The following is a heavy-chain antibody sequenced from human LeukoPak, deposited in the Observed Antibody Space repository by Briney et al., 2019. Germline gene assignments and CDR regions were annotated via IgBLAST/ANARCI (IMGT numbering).Heavy chain of an antibody. D-gene: IGHD6-6*01. CDR3: ARGGQSIAARPGDY. CDR1: GFTVSNNY. Sequence: GSLRLCCAASGFTVSNNYMSWVRQAPGKGLEWIGYIYHSGSTYYNPSLKSRVTISVDRSKNQFSLKLSSVTAADTAVYYCARGGQSIAARPGDYWGQGTLVTVSS. V-gene: IGHV4-4*02. J-gene: IGHJ4*02. CDR2: IYHSGST.